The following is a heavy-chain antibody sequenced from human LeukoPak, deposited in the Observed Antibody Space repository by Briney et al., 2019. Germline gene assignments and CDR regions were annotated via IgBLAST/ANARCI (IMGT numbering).Heavy chain of an antibody. J-gene: IGHJ6*03. CDR2: IYSGGST. D-gene: IGHD6-13*01. CDR1: GFTVSSNY. CDR3: ARIFSSLSLAAAGTKYYYYHYMDV. Sequence: GGSLRLSCAASGFTVSSNYMSWVRQAPGKGLEGVSVIYSGGSTYYADSVKGRFTIYRDNSKNTLYLQMNSLRAEDTAVYYCARIFSSLSLAAAGTKYYYYHYMDVWGKGTTVTVSS. V-gene: IGHV3-66*01.